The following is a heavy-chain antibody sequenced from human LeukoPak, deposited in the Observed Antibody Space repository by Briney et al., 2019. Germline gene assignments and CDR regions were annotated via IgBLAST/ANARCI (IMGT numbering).Heavy chain of an antibody. V-gene: IGHV2-70*11. CDR3: ARIWQSRTWPILDY. CDR2: IDWDDDK. D-gene: IGHD6-13*01. CDR1: GFSLSTPGMS. J-gene: IGHJ4*02. Sequence: SGPALVKPTQTLTLTCNLGGFSLSTPGMSVTWIRQPPGKALEWLARIDWDDDKYYSTSLKTRLTISKDTSKNQVVLTMTNMDPVDTATYYCARIWQSRTWPILDYWGQGTLVTVSS.